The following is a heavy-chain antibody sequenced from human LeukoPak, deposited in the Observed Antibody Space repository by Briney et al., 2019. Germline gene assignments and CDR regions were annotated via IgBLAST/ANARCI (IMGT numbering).Heavy chain of an antibody. V-gene: IGHV3-30*04. CDR2: ISYDGSNK. D-gene: IGHD2-15*01. Sequence: GGSLRLSCAASGFTFSSYAMHWVRQAPGKGLEWVAVISYDGSNKYYADSVKGRFTISRDNSKNTLYLQMNSLRAEDTAVYYCVRESLYILGGYWGQGTLVTVSS. CDR1: GFTFSSYA. CDR3: VRESLYILGGY. J-gene: IGHJ4*02.